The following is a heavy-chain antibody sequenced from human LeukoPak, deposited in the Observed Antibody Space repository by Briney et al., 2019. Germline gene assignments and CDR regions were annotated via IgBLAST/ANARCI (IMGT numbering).Heavy chain of an antibody. CDR3: AGPPVVHAEYFQH. Sequence: ASVKVSCKASGGTFSNYANSWVRQAPGQGLEWMGGIIPIFGTANYAQKFQGRVTITADESTSTACMELSSLRSEDTAVYYCAGPPVVHAEYFQHWGQGTLVTVSS. CDR1: GGTFSNYA. J-gene: IGHJ1*01. CDR2: IIPIFGTA. V-gene: IGHV1-69*13. D-gene: IGHD4-23*01.